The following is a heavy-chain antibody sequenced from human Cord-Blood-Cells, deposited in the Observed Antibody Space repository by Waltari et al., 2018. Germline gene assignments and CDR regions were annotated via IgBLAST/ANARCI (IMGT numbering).Heavy chain of an antibody. CDR3: TRARYDAFDI. V-gene: IGHV3-49*04. J-gene: IGHJ3*02. Sequence: EVQLVESGGGLVQPGRSLRLSCTASGFTFGDYAMSWVRQAPGKGLEWVGFIRSKAYGGTTEYAASVKGRFTISRDDSKSIAYLQMNSLKTEDTAVYYCTRARYDAFDIWGQGTMVTVSS. CDR1: GFTFGDYA. CDR2: IRSKAYGGTT.